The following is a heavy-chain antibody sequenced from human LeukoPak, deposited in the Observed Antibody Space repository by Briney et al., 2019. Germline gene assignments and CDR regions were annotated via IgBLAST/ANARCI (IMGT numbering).Heavy chain of an antibody. Sequence: SETLSLTCTVSGGSISSGSYYWSWIRQPAGKGLEWIGRIYTSGSTNCNPSLKSRVTISVDTSKNQFSLKLSSVTAADTAVYYCARVGSKDYYDSSGYYYGAFDIWGQGTMVTVSS. CDR2: IYTSGST. CDR1: GGSISSGSYY. CDR3: ARVGSKDYYDSSGYYYGAFDI. J-gene: IGHJ3*02. V-gene: IGHV4-61*02. D-gene: IGHD3-22*01.